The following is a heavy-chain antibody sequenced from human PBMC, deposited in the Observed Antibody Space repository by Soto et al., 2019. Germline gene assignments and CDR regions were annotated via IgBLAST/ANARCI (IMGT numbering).Heavy chain of an antibody. J-gene: IGHJ4*02. V-gene: IGHV3-7*01. CDR1: GFTFSSYW. CDR3: AKRGSHYYDSSGYYPFDY. D-gene: IGHD3-22*01. Sequence: SLRLSCAASGFTFSSYWMSWVRQAPGKGLEWVANIKQDGSEKYYVDSVKGRFTISRDNAKNSLYLQMNSLRAEDTAVYYCAKRGSHYYDSSGYYPFDYWGQGTLVTVSS. CDR2: IKQDGSEK.